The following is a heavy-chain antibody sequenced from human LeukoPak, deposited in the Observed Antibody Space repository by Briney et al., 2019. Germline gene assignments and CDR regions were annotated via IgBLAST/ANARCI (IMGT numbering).Heavy chain of an antibody. CDR3: ARGDYDFWSGYYKGTIFDY. CDR2: IIPILGIA. D-gene: IGHD3-3*01. J-gene: IGHJ4*02. CDR1: RGTFSSYA. V-gene: IGHV1-69*04. Sequence: ASVKVSCKASRGTFSSYAISWVRQAPGQGLEWMGRIIPILGIANYAQKFQGRVTITADKSTSTAYMELSSLRSEDTAVYYCARGDYDFWSGYYKGTIFDYWGQGTLVTVSS.